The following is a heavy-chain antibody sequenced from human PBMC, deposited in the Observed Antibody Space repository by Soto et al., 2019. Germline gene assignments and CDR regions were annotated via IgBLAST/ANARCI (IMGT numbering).Heavy chain of an antibody. D-gene: IGHD3-22*01. CDR3: ARPYDSSDYYGGGMDV. CDR2: IIPILGTA. Sequence: QVQLVQSGPEVKKPGSSVKVSCKASGGTFNNNAISWVRQAPGQGLEWMGGIIPILGTANYAQKFRGRVTITADESTSTGYMDLSSLRSEDTAVYYCARPYDSSDYYGGGMDVWGQGTTVTVSS. J-gene: IGHJ6*02. V-gene: IGHV1-69*01. CDR1: GGTFNNNA.